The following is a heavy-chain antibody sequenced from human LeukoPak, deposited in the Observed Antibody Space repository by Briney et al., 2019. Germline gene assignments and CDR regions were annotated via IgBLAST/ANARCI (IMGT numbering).Heavy chain of an antibody. CDR2: ITSSSNTI. CDR3: AKDRAGGAFDY. CDR1: GFTFSIYD. J-gene: IGHJ4*02. D-gene: IGHD6-19*01. V-gene: IGHV3-48*01. Sequence: GGSLRLSCAASGFTFSIYDMNWVRQAPGKGLEWLSFITSSSNTIYYADSVKGRFTTSRDNAKNSLYLQLNSLRAEDTALYYCAKDRAGGAFDYWGQGTLVTVSS.